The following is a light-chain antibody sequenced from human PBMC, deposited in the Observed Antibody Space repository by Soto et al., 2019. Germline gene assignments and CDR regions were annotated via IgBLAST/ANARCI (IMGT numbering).Light chain of an antibody. CDR3: QHYYGYSWT. CDR1: QSISNW. V-gene: IGKV1-5*03. CDR2: KAS. J-gene: IGKJ1*01. Sequence: DIQMTQYPSTLSASVGDRVTITCRASQSISNWLAWFQQKPGKAPKVLIYKASNLESGVPPRFSGTGSGTEFTLTISSLQSDDFATYYCQHYYGYSWTFGQGTKVDI.